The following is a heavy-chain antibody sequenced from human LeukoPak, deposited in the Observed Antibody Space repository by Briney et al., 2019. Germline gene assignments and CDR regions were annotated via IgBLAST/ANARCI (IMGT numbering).Heavy chain of an antibody. J-gene: IGHJ3*02. CDR2: INPSGGST. D-gene: IGHD6-19*01. CDR3: ASGPYSSGWYGAFDI. Sequence: ASVKVSCKASGYTFTGYYMHWVRQAPGQGLEWMGIINPSGGSTSYAQKFQGRVTMTRDTSTSTVYMELSSLRSEDTAVYYCASGPYSSGWYGAFDIWGQGTMVTVSS. CDR1: GYTFTGYY. V-gene: IGHV1-46*01.